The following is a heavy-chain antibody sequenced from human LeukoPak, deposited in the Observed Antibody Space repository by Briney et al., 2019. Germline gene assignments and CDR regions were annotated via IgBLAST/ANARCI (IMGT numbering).Heavy chain of an antibody. V-gene: IGHV1-8*01. Sequence: ASVKVSCKASGYTFTSYDINWVRQATGQGLEWMGWMNPNSDNTGYAQKFQARVTMTRNTSISTAYMELSNLRSEDTAVYYCAKRGHSYGDSDYWGQGTLVTVSS. CDR3: AKRGHSYGDSDY. CDR2: MNPNSDNT. CDR1: GYTFTSYD. D-gene: IGHD5-18*01. J-gene: IGHJ4*02.